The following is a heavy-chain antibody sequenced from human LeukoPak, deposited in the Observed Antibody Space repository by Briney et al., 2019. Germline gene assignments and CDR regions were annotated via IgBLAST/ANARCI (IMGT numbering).Heavy chain of an antibody. Sequence: GGSLRLSCAASGFTFRSHAMSWVRQAPGKGLEWVSTITTSDGNTYYADSVKGRFTVSRDNSKNTLFLQMNGLRAEDTAVYYCAKDGGLWVSAHWGDSWGRGTLVTVSS. CDR2: ITTSDGNT. CDR1: GFTFRSHA. CDR3: AKDGGLWVSAHWGDS. V-gene: IGHV3-23*01. J-gene: IGHJ4*02. D-gene: IGHD7-27*01.